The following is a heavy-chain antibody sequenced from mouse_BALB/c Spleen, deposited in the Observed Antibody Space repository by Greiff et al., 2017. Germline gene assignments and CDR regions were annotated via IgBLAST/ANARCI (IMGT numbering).Heavy chain of an antibody. CDR3: TVTGRGFAY. CDR2: IDPETGGT. Sequence: QVQLQQSGAELVRPGASVTLSCKASGYTFTDYEMHWVKQTPVHGLEWIGAIDPETGGTAYNQKFKGKATLTADKSSSTAYMELRSLTSEDSAVYYCTVTGRGFAYWGQGTLVTVSA. CDR1: GYTFTDYE. J-gene: IGHJ3*01. D-gene: IGHD4-1*01. V-gene: IGHV1-15*01.